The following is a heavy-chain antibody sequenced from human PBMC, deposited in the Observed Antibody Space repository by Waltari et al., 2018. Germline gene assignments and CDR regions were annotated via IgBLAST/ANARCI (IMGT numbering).Heavy chain of an antibody. CDR2: ISSSSSTI. V-gene: IGHV3-48*04. Sequence: EVQLVESGGGLVQPGGSLRLSCAASGFTFSSYSMNWVRQAPGKGLEWVSYISSSSSTIYYADSVKGRFTISRDNAKNSLYLQMNSLRAEDTAVYYCARVKADYDSSGSPLWYWGQGTLVTVSS. CDR3: ARVKADYDSSGSPLWY. D-gene: IGHD3-22*01. J-gene: IGHJ4*02. CDR1: GFTFSSYS.